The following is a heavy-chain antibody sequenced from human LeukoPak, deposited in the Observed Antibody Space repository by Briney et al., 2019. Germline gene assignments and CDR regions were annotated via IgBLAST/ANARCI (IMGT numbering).Heavy chain of an antibody. Sequence: ASVTVSCKASGYTFTGYYMHWARQAPGQGLEWMGWINPNSGGTNYAQKFQGRVTMTRDTSISTAYMGLSRLRSDDTAVYYCAREIVVVISSPDAFDIWGQGTMVTVSS. V-gene: IGHV1-2*02. CDR3: AREIVVVISSPDAFDI. CDR1: GYTFTGYY. D-gene: IGHD3-22*01. J-gene: IGHJ3*02. CDR2: INPNSGGT.